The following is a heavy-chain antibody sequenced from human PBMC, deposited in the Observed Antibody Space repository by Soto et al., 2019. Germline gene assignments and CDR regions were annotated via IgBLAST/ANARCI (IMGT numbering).Heavy chain of an antibody. CDR2: RSPGSGNT. CDR3: VVTTGY. V-gene: IGHV1-8*01. Sequence: QVQVVQSRVEVTRPGASVRVSCKASGYTFTDYDINWVRQATGQGLEWMGWRSPGSGNTCYAEQFQGRVTMTRNTSISTAYMEVSSLRSEYTAVYYCVVTTGYWGQGTMVTVSS. CDR1: GYTFTDYD. D-gene: IGHD2-21*02. J-gene: IGHJ4*02.